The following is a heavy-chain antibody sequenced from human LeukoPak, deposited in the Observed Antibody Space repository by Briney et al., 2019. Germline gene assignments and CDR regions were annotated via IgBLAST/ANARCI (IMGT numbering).Heavy chain of an antibody. Sequence: GGSLRLSCAASGFTFSSYAMNWVRQAPGKGLEWVSGISSSGGSTSYADSVKGRFTISRDNAKNSLYLQMNSLRAEDTAVYHCARGDNYYYYMDVWGKGTTVTVSS. J-gene: IGHJ6*03. D-gene: IGHD3-16*01. CDR1: GFTFSSYA. CDR2: ISSSGGST. V-gene: IGHV3-21*01. CDR3: ARGDNYYYYMDV.